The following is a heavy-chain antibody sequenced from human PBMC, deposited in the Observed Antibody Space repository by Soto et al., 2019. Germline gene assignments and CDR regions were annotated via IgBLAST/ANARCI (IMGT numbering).Heavy chain of an antibody. J-gene: IGHJ6*02. Sequence: QVQLVQSGAEVKKPGSSVKVSCKASGGTFSSYAISWVRQAPGQGLEWMGGIIPIFGTANYAQKFQDRVTITADESTSTAYMELSSLRSEDTAVYYCARAQFYCSGGSCYDYYGMDVWGQGTTVTVSS. V-gene: IGHV1-69*01. CDR3: ARAQFYCSGGSCYDYYGMDV. CDR2: IIPIFGTA. D-gene: IGHD2-15*01. CDR1: GGTFSSYA.